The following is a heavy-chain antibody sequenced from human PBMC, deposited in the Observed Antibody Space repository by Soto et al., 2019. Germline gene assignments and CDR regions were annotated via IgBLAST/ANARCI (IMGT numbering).Heavy chain of an antibody. CDR3: ARDGYGPPYYYYGMDV. Sequence: GSLRLSCAASGFTFSSYGMHWVRQAPGKGLEWVAVIWYDGSNKYYADSVKGRFTISRDNSKNTLYLQMNSLRAEDTAVYYCARDGYGPPYYYYGMDVWGQGTTVTVSS. CDR2: IWYDGSNK. J-gene: IGHJ6*02. D-gene: IGHD5-12*01. CDR1: GFTFSSYG. V-gene: IGHV3-33*01.